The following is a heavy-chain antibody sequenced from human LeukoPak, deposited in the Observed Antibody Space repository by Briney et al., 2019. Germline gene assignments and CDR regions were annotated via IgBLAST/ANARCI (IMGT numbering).Heavy chain of an antibody. V-gene: IGHV4-34*01. CDR1: GGSFSGYY. Sequence: SETLSLTCAVYGGSFSGYYWSWIRQPPGKGLEWIGEINHSGSTNYNPSLKSRVTISVDTSKNQFSLKLSSVTAADTAVYYCATIAAAGYNWFDPWGQGTLVTVSS. D-gene: IGHD6-13*01. CDR3: ATIAAAGYNWFDP. CDR2: INHSGST. J-gene: IGHJ5*02.